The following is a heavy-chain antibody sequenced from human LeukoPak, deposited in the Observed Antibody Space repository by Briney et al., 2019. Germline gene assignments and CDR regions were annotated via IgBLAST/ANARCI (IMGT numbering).Heavy chain of an antibody. CDR3: ARVGRVSSGSYFDY. CDR2: IYHSGST. V-gene: IGHV4-39*07. D-gene: IGHD1-26*01. CDR1: GGSISSGGYY. J-gene: IGHJ4*02. Sequence: SETLSLTCTVSGGSISSGGYYWSWIRQPPGKGLEWIGEIYHSGSTNYNPSLKSRVTISVDKSKNQFSLKLSSVTAADTAVYYCARVGRVSSGSYFDYWGQGTLVTVSS.